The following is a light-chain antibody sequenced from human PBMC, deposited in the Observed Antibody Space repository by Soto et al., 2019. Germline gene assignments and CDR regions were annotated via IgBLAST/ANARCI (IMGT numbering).Light chain of an antibody. J-gene: IGLJ2*01. CDR2: GVS. Sequence: QSALTQPPSASGSPGQSVSISCTGTSSDIGAYNFVSWHQQHPGKAPRLMIYGVSKRPSGVPDRFSGSKSGNTASLTVSGLQAEDEADYYCSSYAGSNSYVVFGGGTK. CDR1: SSDIGAYNF. CDR3: SSYAGSNSYVV. V-gene: IGLV2-8*01.